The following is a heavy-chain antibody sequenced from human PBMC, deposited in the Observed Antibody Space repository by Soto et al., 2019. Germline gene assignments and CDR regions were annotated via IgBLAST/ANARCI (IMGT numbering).Heavy chain of an antibody. D-gene: IGHD3-22*01. CDR1: GGSISSSSYY. Sequence: SETLSLTCTVSGGSISSSSYYWGWIRQPPGKGLEWIGSIYYSGSTYYNPSLKSRVTISVDTSKNQFSLKLSSVTAADTAVYYCARGYDDNSDPPFDYWGQGTLVTVSS. CDR3: ARGYDDNSDPPFDY. J-gene: IGHJ4*02. V-gene: IGHV4-39*01. CDR2: IYYSGST.